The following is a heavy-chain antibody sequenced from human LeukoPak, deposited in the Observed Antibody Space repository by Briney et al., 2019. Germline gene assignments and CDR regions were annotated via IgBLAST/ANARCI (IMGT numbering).Heavy chain of an antibody. V-gene: IGHV3-64*01. CDR1: GFTFSTYA. CDR3: ARGKGIYCGGDYSALDY. J-gene: IGHJ4*02. D-gene: IGHD2-21*02. CDR2: ISTNGGNT. Sequence: GGSLRLSCAASGFTFSTYAMHWVRQAPRKGLEYVSAISTNGGNTYYANSVKGRFTISRDNSKNTLFLQMGSLRAEDVAVYYCARGKGIYCGGDYSALDYWGQGALVTVSS.